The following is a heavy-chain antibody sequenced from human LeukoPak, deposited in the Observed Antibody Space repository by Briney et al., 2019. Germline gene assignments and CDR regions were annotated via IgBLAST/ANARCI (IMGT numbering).Heavy chain of an antibody. V-gene: IGHV3-53*01. D-gene: IGHD1-20*01. Sequence: GGSLRLSCAASGFTVSSTYMSWLRQAPGKGLEWVSLIYTGGTTYYADSVKGRFTISRDNSENTLYLQMNSLRAEDTAVYYCARGITGSNNWFDPWGQGILVTVSS. CDR1: GFTVSSTY. CDR3: ARGITGSNNWFDP. J-gene: IGHJ5*02. CDR2: IYTGGTT.